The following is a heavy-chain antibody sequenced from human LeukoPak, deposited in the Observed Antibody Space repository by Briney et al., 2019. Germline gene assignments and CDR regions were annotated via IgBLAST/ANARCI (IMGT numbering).Heavy chain of an antibody. CDR2: ISAYNGNT. Sequence: ASVKVSCKASGYTFTSYGISWVRQAPGQGLEWMGWISAYNGNTNYAQKLQGRVTMTTDTSTSTAYMELRSLRSDDTAVYYCARDGPVRDYGDVGDYFDYWGQGTLVTVSS. CDR3: ARDGPVRDYGDVGDYFDY. CDR1: GYTFTSYG. V-gene: IGHV1-18*01. D-gene: IGHD4-17*01. J-gene: IGHJ4*02.